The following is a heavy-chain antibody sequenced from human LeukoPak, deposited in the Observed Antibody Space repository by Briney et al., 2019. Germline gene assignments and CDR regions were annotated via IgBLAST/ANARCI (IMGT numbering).Heavy chain of an antibody. D-gene: IGHD6-19*01. CDR3: AKVISQWLVSDFDY. V-gene: IGHV3-21*04. J-gene: IGHJ4*02. CDR1: GVSFSSYT. Sequence: GGSLRLSCAASGVSFSSYTMNWVRQAPGKGLEWVSSISSTSTYIYYADSVKGRFTISRDNSKNTLYLQMNSLRAEDTAVHYCAKVISQWLVSDFDYWGQGTLVTVSS. CDR2: ISSTSTYI.